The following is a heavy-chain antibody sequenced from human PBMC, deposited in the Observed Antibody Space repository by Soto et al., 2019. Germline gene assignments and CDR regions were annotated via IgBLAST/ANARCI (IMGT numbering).Heavy chain of an antibody. D-gene: IGHD3-22*01. J-gene: IGHJ4*02. CDR3: AREWYYYDSSGYHTGDY. CDR1: GFTVSSNY. CDR2: IYSGGST. V-gene: IGHV3-53*02. Sequence: EVQLVETGGGLIQPGGSLRLSCAASGFTVSSNYMSWVRQAPGKGLEWVSVIYSGGSTYYADSVKGRFTISRDNSKNTLYLQMNSLRADDTAVYYCAREWYYYDSSGYHTGDYWGQGTLVTVSS.